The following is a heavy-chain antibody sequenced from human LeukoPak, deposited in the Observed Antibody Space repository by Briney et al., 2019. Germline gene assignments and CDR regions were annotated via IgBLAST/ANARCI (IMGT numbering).Heavy chain of an antibody. J-gene: IGHJ6*03. CDR1: GYTFTSYY. CDR3: ASSPSSSSGYYYYYMDV. V-gene: IGHV1-46*01. D-gene: IGHD6-6*01. Sequence: ASVKVSCKASGYTFTSYYMHWVRQAPGQGFEWMGIINPSGGSTSYAQKFQGRVTMSRDTSTSTVYMELSSLRSEDTAVYYCASSPSSSSGYYYYYMDVWGKGTTVTVSS. CDR2: INPSGGST.